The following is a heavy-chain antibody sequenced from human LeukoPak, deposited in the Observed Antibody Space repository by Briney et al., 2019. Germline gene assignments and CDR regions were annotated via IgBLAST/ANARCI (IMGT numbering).Heavy chain of an antibody. CDR3: GGDGGGYCYGFDY. J-gene: IGHJ4*02. D-gene: IGHD5-18*01. V-gene: IGHV3-48*01. CDR1: GFTFNNYI. CDR2: ISSSSSTI. Sequence: GGALRPSCAASGFTFNNYIMNLVRQAPGKGLELVSYISSSSSTIYYEDSEEGRFTISRNNAKNSLYLQKNRRRPDDTALYYCGGDGGGYCYGFDYWGQGTLVTVSS.